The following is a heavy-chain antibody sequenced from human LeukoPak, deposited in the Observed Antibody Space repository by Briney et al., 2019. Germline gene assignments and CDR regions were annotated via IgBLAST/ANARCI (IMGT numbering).Heavy chain of an antibody. CDR1: GGSFSGYY. J-gene: IGHJ6*03. V-gene: IGHV4-34*01. D-gene: IGHD4-17*01. Sequence: SETLSLTCAVYGGSFSGYYWSWIRQPPGKGLEWIGEINHSGSTNYNPSLKSRVTISVDKSKNQFSLKLSSVTAADTAVYYCARDWSPYGDYVDYYYYMDVWGKGTTVTVSS. CDR2: INHSGST. CDR3: ARDWSPYGDYVDYYYYMDV.